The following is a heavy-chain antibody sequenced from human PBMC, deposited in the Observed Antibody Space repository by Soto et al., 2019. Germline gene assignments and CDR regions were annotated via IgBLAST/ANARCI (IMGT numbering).Heavy chain of an antibody. CDR3: ESDSGKRRGRCV. CDR2: INSDGSTT. D-gene: IGHD3-10*01. V-gene: IGHV3-74*01. J-gene: IGHJ4*02. Sequence: EVQLVESGGGLVQPGGSLRLSCAASGFNFSSDWMHWVRQAPGKGLGWVSRINSDGSTTAYVDSVKGRCTISRDNGKTTMNVQMTSLREADKAVYYGESDSGKRRGRCVGAQGTLVNVSS. CDR1: GFNFSSDW.